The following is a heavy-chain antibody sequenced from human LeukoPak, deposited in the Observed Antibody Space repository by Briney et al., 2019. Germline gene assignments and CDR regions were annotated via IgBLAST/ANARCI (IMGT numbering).Heavy chain of an antibody. D-gene: IGHD2-2*01. J-gene: IGHJ4*02. V-gene: IGHV6-1*01. CDR3: ARDCLGYCSSTSCYEAREFDY. CDR1: GDSVSSNSAA. CDR2: TYYRSKWYN. Sequence: SQTLSLTCAISGDSVSSNSAAWNWIRQSPSRGLEWLGRTYYRSKWYNDYAVSVKSRITINPDTFKNQFSLQLNSVTPEDTAVYYCARDCLGYCSSTSCYEAREFDYWGQGTLVTVSS.